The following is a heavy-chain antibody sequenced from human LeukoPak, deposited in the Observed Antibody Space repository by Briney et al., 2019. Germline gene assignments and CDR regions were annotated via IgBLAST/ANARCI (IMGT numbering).Heavy chain of an antibody. CDR3: ARDLHRVVVRGVPHYYYYVDV. CDR1: GYTFTSYG. V-gene: IGHV1-18*01. CDR2: ISTYNGNT. D-gene: IGHD3-10*01. J-gene: IGHJ6*03. Sequence: ASVKVSCKASGYTFTSYGISWVRQAPGQGLEWMGWISTYNGNTNYAQKLRGRVTMTTDTSTSTAYMELRSLRSDDTAVYYCARDLHRVVVRGVPHYYYYVDVWGKGTTVTISS.